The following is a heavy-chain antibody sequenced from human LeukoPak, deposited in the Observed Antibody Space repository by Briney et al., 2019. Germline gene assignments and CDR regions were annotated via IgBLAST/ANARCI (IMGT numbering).Heavy chain of an antibody. J-gene: IGHJ4*02. V-gene: IGHV4-59*12. CDR1: GGSISSYY. CDR3: ATTTAGFPTKN. D-gene: IGHD1-14*01. CDR2: IYYSGST. Sequence: PSETLSLTCTVSGGSISSYYLSWIRQPPGKGLEWIGYIYYSGSTNYNPSLKSRVTISVDTSKNQFSLKLSSVTAADTAVYYCATTTAGFPTKNWGQGTLVTVSS.